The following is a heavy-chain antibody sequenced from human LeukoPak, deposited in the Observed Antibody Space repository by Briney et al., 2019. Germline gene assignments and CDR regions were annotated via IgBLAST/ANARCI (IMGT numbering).Heavy chain of an antibody. J-gene: IGHJ4*02. CDR1: GFTFSSYG. V-gene: IGHV3-33*01. D-gene: IGHD1-26*01. Sequence: GGSLRLSCAASGFTFSSYGMHWVRQAPGKGLEWVAVIWYDGSNKYYADSVKGRSTISRDNSKNTLYLQMNSLRAEDTAVYYCARGRSGSYRYYFDYWGQGTLVTVSS. CDR2: IWYDGSNK. CDR3: ARGRSGSYRYYFDY.